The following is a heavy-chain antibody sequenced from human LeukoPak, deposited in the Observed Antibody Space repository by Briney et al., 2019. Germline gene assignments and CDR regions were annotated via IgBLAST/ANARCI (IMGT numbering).Heavy chain of an antibody. CDR1: GFNFSNYW. J-gene: IGHJ5*02. CDR2: INSDGSRT. Sequence: PGGSLRLSCAASGFNFSNYWIHWVRQAPGKGLVWVSRINSDGSRTSYADSVKGRFTISRDNAKNTAYLQMNSLRVEDTAVYYCPRSRLLIDWFDPWGQGTLVTVSS. D-gene: IGHD3-22*01. CDR3: PRSRLLIDWFDP. V-gene: IGHV3-74*01.